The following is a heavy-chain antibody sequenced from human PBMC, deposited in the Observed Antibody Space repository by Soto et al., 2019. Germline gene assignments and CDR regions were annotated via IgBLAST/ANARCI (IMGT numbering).Heavy chain of an antibody. D-gene: IGHD1-7*01. CDR3: AREGITGTTLSPSWFDP. V-gene: IGHV3-21*01. Sequence: EVQLVESGGGLVKPGGSLRLSCAASGFTFSSYSMNWVRQAPGKGLEWVSSISSSSSYIYYADSVKGRFTISRDNAKNSLYLQMNSLRAEDTAVYYCAREGITGTTLSPSWFDPWGQGTLVTVSS. CDR1: GFTFSSYS. CDR2: ISSSSSYI. J-gene: IGHJ5*02.